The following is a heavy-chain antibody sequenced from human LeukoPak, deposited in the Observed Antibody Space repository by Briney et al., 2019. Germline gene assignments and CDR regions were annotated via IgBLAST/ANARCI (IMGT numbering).Heavy chain of an antibody. CDR1: GYSITSGDY. CDR3: ARDLKYDSSGLWVF. J-gene: IGHJ4*02. CDR2: IYHSGST. Sequence: ASETLSLTCTVSGYSITSGDYWGWIRQPPGKGLEWIGSIYHSGSTFYNPSLKSRVTISVDPSKNQFSLKLSSVTAADTAVYYCARDLKYDSSGLWVFGGQGTLVTVSS. V-gene: IGHV4-38-2*02. D-gene: IGHD3-22*01.